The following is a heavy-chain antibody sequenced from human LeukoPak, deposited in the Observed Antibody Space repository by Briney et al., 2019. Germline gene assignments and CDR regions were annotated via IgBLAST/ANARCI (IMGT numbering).Heavy chain of an antibody. CDR2: ISGSGEYI. CDR3: ARHEESGYSSGWSQNFDY. D-gene: IGHD6-19*01. V-gene: IGHV3-21*01. J-gene: IGHJ4*02. Sequence: GGSLRLSSTASGFTFSSYTMNWVRQAPGKGLEWVSSISGSGEYIFYADSMKDRFTISRDNARNSLYLQVNSLRAEDTAVYYCARHEESGYSSGWSQNFDYWGQGTLVTVSS. CDR1: GFTFSSYT.